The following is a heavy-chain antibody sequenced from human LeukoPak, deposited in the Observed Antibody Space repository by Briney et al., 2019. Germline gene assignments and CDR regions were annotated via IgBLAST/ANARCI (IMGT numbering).Heavy chain of an antibody. D-gene: IGHD3-10*01. V-gene: IGHV3-48*02. J-gene: IGHJ4*02. CDR3: ARDQGTGYYFDY. CDR1: GFTFSNYN. Sequence: GGSLRLSCAASGFTFSNYNMNWVRQAPGKGLEWVSYISSGSTTIYYADSVEGRFTISRDSAKNSLYLQMNSLRDDDTAVYYCARDQGTGYYFDYWGQGTLVTVSS. CDR2: ISSGSTTI.